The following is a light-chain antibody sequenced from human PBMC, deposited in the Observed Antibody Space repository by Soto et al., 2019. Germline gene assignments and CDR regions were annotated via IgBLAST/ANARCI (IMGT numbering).Light chain of an antibody. CDR2: AAS. J-gene: IGKJ3*01. V-gene: IGKV1-39*01. Sequence: DIQMTQSPSSLSASVGDSVTITCRASQSISNYLNWYQQKPGKAPKLLVYAASSLQSGVPSRFSGSGSGTDVTLTNSSLQPEDFATCYCQQRYSTSFTFGPGTKVDIK. CDR1: QSISNY. CDR3: QQRYSTSFT.